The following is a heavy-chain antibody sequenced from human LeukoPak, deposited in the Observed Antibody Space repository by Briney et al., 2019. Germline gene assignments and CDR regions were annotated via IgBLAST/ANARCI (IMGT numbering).Heavy chain of an antibody. CDR3: ARVGLSLSMALDY. Sequence: QPGGSLRLSCAASGFTFSSYWMHWVRQAPGKGLVWVSGVNTDGSSTNYADSVKGRFTISRDNAKNTVYLQMNSLRVEDMAVYYCARVGLSLSMALDYWGQGTLVTVSS. D-gene: IGHD3-16*02. CDR1: GFTFSSYW. V-gene: IGHV3-74*01. CDR2: VNTDGSST. J-gene: IGHJ4*02.